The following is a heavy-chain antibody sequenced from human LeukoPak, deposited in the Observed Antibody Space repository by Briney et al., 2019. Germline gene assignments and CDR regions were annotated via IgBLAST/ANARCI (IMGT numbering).Heavy chain of an antibody. CDR2: ISGSGGST. J-gene: IGHJ4*02. CDR3: AKDNDYGDNSIDY. Sequence: GGSLRLSCAASGFTVSSDYMSWVRQAPGKGLEWVSAISGSGGSTYYADSVKGRFTISRDNSRNTLYLQMNSLRAEDTAVYYCAKDNDYGDNSIDYWGQGTLVTVSS. D-gene: IGHD4-23*01. V-gene: IGHV3-23*01. CDR1: GFTVSSDY.